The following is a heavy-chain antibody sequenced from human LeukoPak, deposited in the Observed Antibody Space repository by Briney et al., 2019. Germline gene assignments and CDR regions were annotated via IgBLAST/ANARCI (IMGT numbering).Heavy chain of an antibody. J-gene: IGHJ3*02. CDR3: AGQDIVVVATTTRAFDI. CDR1: GYTFTSYW. V-gene: IGHV5-51*01. CDR2: IYPGDSDT. D-gene: IGHD2-15*01. Sequence: GESLKISCKGSGYTFTSYWITWVRQMPGKVLEWMGIIYPGDSDTKYSPSFQGQVTISADKSISTAYLQWSSLKASDTAMYYCAGQDIVVVATTTRAFDIWGQGTMVTVSS.